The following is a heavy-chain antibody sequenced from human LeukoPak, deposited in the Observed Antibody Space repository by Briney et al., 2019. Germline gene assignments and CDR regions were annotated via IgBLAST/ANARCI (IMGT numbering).Heavy chain of an antibody. V-gene: IGHV3-23*01. CDR2: ISAGGGST. CDR3: ANAGQTLDIAVAGTAAY. CDR1: GFTFRNYA. D-gene: IGHD6-19*01. Sequence: GGSLRLSCAASGFTFRNYAMSWVRQAPGKGLEWVSAISAGGGSTYYADSVKGRFTISRGNSKNTLYLQMHSLRAEDTAVYYCANAGQTLDIAVAGTAAYWGQGTLVTVSS. J-gene: IGHJ4*02.